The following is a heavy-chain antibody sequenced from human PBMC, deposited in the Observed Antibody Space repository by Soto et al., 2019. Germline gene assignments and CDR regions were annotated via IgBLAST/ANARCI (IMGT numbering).Heavy chain of an antibody. V-gene: IGHV5-51*01. J-gene: IGHJ4*02. Sequence: PGEPLKISCKGSGYSFTSYWIGWVRQMPGKGLEWMGIIYPGDSDTRYSPSFQGQVTISADKSISTAYLQWSSLKASDTAMYYCARHKGYDFWSGPHALDYWGQGTLVTVSS. CDR3: ARHKGYDFWSGPHALDY. CDR1: GYSFTSYW. CDR2: IYPGDSDT. D-gene: IGHD3-3*01.